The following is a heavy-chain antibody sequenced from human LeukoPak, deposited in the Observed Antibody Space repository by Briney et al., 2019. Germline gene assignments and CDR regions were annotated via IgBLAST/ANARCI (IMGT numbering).Heavy chain of an antibody. D-gene: IGHD2-2*01. CDR1: GFTFSDYY. CDR3: ARDDCSSTSCYPYYYGMDV. Sequence: PGGSLRLSCAASGFTFSDYYMSWIRQAPGKGLEWVSSISSSSSYIYYADSVKGRFTISRDNAKNSLYLQMNSLRAEDTAVYYCARDDCSSTSCYPYYYGMDVWGQGTTVTVSS. V-gene: IGHV3-11*06. J-gene: IGHJ6*02. CDR2: ISSSSSYI.